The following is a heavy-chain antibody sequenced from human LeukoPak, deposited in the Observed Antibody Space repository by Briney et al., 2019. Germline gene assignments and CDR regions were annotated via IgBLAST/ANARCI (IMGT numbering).Heavy chain of an antibody. CDR3: ARRRRLGPSLDC. J-gene: IGHJ4*02. V-gene: IGHV4-39*01. Sequence: SETLSLTCTVSGGSINSSFYWDWIRQPPGKGLEWIGSVYYSGTTYYNTSFKSRITISADTSKTVLSLKLTSVTAADTAVYFCARRRRLGPSLDCWGQGTLVAVSS. CDR2: VYYSGTT. D-gene: IGHD1-26*01. CDR1: GGSINSSFY.